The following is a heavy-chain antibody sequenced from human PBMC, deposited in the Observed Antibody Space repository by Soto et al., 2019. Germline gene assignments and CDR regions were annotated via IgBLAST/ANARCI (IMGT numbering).Heavy chain of an antibody. CDR3: ARVFGVVVPAAMIDY. CDR2: INHSGST. D-gene: IGHD2-2*01. J-gene: IGHJ4*02. CDR1: GGSFSGYY. Sequence: QVQLQQWGAGLLKPSETLSLTCAVYGGSFSGYYWSWIRQPPGKGLEWIGEINHSGSTNYNPSLKSRVTISVDTSKNQFSLKLSSVTAADTAVYYCARVFGVVVPAAMIDYWGQGTLVTVSS. V-gene: IGHV4-34*01.